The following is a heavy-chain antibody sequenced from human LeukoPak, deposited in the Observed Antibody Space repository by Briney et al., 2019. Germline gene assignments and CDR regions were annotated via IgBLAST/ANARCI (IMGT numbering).Heavy chain of an antibody. CDR2: IHTSGST. CDR3: AGRAQTTGWSFDY. J-gene: IGHJ4*02. V-gene: IGHV4-4*07. Sequence: SETLSLTCFVSGGSITSYHWSWIRQPAGKGLEWIGQIHTSGSTNYNPSLKSRVAMSIDTSKNQFSLELSSVTAADTPVYYCAGRAQTTGWSFDYWGQGALVTVSS. CDR1: GGSITSYH. D-gene: IGHD6-19*01.